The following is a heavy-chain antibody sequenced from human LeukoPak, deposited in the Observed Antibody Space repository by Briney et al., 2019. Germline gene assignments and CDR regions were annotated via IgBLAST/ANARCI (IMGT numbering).Heavy chain of an antibody. J-gene: IGHJ4*02. D-gene: IGHD2-15*01. V-gene: IGHV3-23*01. CDR1: GFTFTSYA. CDR2: IGALGGST. Sequence: GGSLRLSCAASGFTFTSYAMTWVRQAPGKGLEWVSTIGALGGSTDYAGSVKGRFTISRDNSKNTLYLQMNNLRAEDTAVYYCANKGGYCSGGSCYSVFDYWGQGTLVTVSS. CDR3: ANKGGYCSGGSCYSVFDY.